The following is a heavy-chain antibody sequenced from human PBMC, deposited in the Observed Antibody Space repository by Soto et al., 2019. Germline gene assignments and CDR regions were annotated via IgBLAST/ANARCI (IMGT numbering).Heavy chain of an antibody. Sequence: GGSLRLSCAASGFTFSSYGMHWVRQAPGKGLEWVAVIWYDGSNKYYADSVKGRFTISRDNSKNTLYLQMNSLRAEDTAVYYCARLNCSGGSCYTDYYFDYWGQGTLVTVSS. D-gene: IGHD2-15*01. J-gene: IGHJ4*02. CDR1: GFTFSSYG. CDR3: ARLNCSGGSCYTDYYFDY. CDR2: IWYDGSNK. V-gene: IGHV3-33*01.